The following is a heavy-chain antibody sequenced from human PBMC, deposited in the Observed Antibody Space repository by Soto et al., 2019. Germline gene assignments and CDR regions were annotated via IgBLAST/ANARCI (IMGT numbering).Heavy chain of an antibody. D-gene: IGHD1-26*01. V-gene: IGHV4-59*11. CDR2: TDYCAIT. CDR3: ARVGSGSYYDFNWFDP. J-gene: IGHJ5*02. Sequence: SETLPCPCTYSPGPISAHYRSYIRQPPGKRLECIGHTDYCAITNYSPSLKRRVSISIDTSKGQFSLNLRSVTAADTAVYYCARVGSGSYYDFNWFDPWAQGKVVSVCS. CDR1: PGPISAHY.